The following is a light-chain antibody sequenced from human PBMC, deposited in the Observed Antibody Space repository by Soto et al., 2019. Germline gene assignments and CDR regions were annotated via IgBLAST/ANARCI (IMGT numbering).Light chain of an antibody. J-gene: IGKJ3*01. V-gene: IGKV3-11*01. CDR1: QSVSSY. CDR3: QQRSNWPPLFT. Sequence: EIVLTQSPATLSLSPGERATLSCRASQSVSSYLAWYQQKPGQAPRLLIYDASNSATGIPARFSGSGSGTDFTLTISSLEPEDFAVYYCQQRSNWPPLFTFGRGTKVDIK. CDR2: DAS.